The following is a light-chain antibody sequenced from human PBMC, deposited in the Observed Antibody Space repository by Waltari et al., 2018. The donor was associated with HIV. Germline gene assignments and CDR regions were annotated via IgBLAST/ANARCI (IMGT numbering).Light chain of an antibody. CDR2: GAS. CDR3: LQDYNYPWT. Sequence: AIQITQSPPSLSASVGDRVTITCRASQAIGNDLDWYQQKPGKAPKLLIYGASTLQSGVPSRFSGSGSGTDFTLTISRLQPEDFATYFCLQDYNYPWTFGQGTKVEIK. CDR1: QAIGND. J-gene: IGKJ1*01. V-gene: IGKV1-6*01.